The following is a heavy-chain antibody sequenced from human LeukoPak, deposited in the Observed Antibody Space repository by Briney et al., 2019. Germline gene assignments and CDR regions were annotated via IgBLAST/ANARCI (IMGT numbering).Heavy chain of an antibody. CDR3: TTISKSGSYYYYYYGMDV. D-gene: IGHD1-26*01. CDR2: IKSKTDGGTT. J-gene: IGHJ6*02. CDR1: GFTFSKAW. V-gene: IGHV3-15*07. Sequence: GGSLRLSCAASGFTFSKAWMNWVRQAPGKGLEWVGRIKSKTDGGTTDYAAPVKGRFTISRDDSKNTLYLQMNSLKTEDTAMYYCTTISKSGSYYYYYYGMDVWGQGTTVTVSS.